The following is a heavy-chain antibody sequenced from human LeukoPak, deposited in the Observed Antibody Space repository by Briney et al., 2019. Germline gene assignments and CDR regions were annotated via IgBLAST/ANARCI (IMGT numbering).Heavy chain of an antibody. D-gene: IGHD3-10*01. CDR2: IRYDGINQ. Sequence: GGSLRLSCAASGFTFSDYGMHWVRQAPGKGLEWVTFIRYDGINQYYADSVKGRFTISRDNSKNTLDPQMNSLRAEDTAVYYCAKDGYYFGSGTYAGYWGQGTLVTVSS. J-gene: IGHJ4*02. V-gene: IGHV3-30*02. CDR1: GFTFSDYG. CDR3: AKDGYYFGSGTYAGY.